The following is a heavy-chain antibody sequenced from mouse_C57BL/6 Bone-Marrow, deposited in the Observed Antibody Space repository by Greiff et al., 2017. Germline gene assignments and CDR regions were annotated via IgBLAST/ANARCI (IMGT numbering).Heavy chain of an antibody. J-gene: IGHJ4*01. CDR1: GYTFTSYG. CDR3: ARKGGYYGSRIYAMDY. Sequence: ESGAELARPGASVKLSCKASGYTFTSYGISWVKQRTGQGLEWIGEIYPRSGNTYYNEKFKGKATLTADKSSSTAYMELRSLTFEDSAVYFCARKGGYYGSRIYAMDYWGQGTSVTVSS. V-gene: IGHV1-81*01. CDR2: IYPRSGNT. D-gene: IGHD1-1*01.